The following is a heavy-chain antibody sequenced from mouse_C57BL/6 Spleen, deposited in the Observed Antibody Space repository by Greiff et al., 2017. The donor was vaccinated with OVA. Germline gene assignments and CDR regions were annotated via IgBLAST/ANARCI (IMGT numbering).Heavy chain of an antibody. CDR2: LYPGDGDT. D-gene: IGHD1-1*01. J-gene: IGHJ3*01. CDR1: GYAFSSSW. CDR3: ARGSSSWFAY. Sequence: VQLVESGPELVKPGASVKISCKASGYAFSSSWMNWVKQRPGKGLEWIGRLYPGDGDTNYNGKFKGKATLTADKSSSTAYMQLSSLTSEDSAVYFCARGSSSWFAYWGQGTLVTVSA. V-gene: IGHV1-82*01.